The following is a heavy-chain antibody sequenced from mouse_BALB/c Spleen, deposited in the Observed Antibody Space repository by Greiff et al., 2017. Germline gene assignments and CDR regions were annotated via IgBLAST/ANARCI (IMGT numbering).Heavy chain of an antibody. V-gene: IGHV1-80*01. Sequence: QVQLKQSGAELVRPGSSVKISCKASGYAFSSYWMNWVKQRPGQGLEWIGQICPGDGDTNYNGKFKGKATLTADKSSSTAYMQLSSLTSEDSAVYFCARRGYYGYWYFDVWGAGTTVTVSS. CDR1: GYAFSSYW. CDR3: ARRGYYGYWYFDV. CDR2: ICPGDGDT. D-gene: IGHD1-1*01. J-gene: IGHJ1*01.